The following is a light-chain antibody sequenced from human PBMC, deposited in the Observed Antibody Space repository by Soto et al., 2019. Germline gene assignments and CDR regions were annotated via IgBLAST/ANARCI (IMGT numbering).Light chain of an antibody. Sequence: QSVLTQPPSASGTPGQRFTISCSGSSSKIGTNSVSWYQQLPGTAPKLLIYNNNRRPSGVPDRFFGSKSGASASLVISGLQSEDEADYYCASWDDSLNAHDFGTGTKVTVL. J-gene: IGLJ1*01. CDR3: ASWDDSLNAHD. CDR2: NNN. V-gene: IGLV1-44*01. CDR1: SSKIGTNS.